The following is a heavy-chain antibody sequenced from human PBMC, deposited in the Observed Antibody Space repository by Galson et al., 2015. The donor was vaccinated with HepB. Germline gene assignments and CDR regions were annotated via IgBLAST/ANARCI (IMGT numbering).Heavy chain of an antibody. V-gene: IGHV1-18*01. CDR2: ISTYNGNT. CDR3: ARSTVTTASDWLDP. Sequence: SVKVSCKASGYTFSSYSITWVRQAPGQGLEWIGWISTYNGNTKYAQNLQGRVTLTTDTSTSTAYMELRSLRSDDTAVYFCARSTVTTASDWLDPWGQGALVTVSS. D-gene: IGHD4-11*01. CDR1: GYTFSSYS. J-gene: IGHJ5*02.